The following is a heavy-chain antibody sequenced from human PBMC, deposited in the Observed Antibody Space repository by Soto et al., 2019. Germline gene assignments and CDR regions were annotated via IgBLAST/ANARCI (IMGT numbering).Heavy chain of an antibody. V-gene: IGHV3-30*18. Sequence: PGGSLRLSCAASGFTFSSYGMHWVRQAPGKGLEWVAVISYDGSNKYYADSVKGRFTISRDNSKNTLYLQMNSLRAEDTAVYYCAKDGGYCSSTSCNAPTLWGQGTLVTVSS. CDR3: AKDGGYCSSTSCNAPTL. CDR1: GFTFSSYG. J-gene: IGHJ4*02. CDR2: ISYDGSNK. D-gene: IGHD2-2*01.